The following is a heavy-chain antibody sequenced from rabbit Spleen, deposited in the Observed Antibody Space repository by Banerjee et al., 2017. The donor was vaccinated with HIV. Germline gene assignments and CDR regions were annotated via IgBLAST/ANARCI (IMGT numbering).Heavy chain of an antibody. V-gene: IGHV1S7*01. CDR3: ARDGAGGVYFNL. CDR1: GFGVSSYY. CDR2: IDPVFGST. D-gene: IGHD4-2*01. J-gene: IGHJ4*01. Sequence: QLKETGGGLVQPGGSLTLSCKASGFGVSSYYMNWVRQAPGKGLEWIGYIDPVFGSTNYATWVNGRFPISSHNAQNTLYLQLNSLTAADTATYFCARDGAGGVYFNLWGQGTLVTVS.